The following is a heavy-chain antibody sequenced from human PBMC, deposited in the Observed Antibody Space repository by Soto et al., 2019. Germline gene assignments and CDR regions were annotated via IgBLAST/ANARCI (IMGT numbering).Heavy chain of an antibody. V-gene: IGHV4-4*07. D-gene: IGHD3-3*01. CDR3: ARFPCYDFWSGYGMDV. J-gene: IGHJ6*02. CDR2: IYTSGST. CDR1: GGSISSYY. Sequence: SETLSLTCTVSGGSISSYYWSWIRQPAGKGLEWIGRIYTSGSTNYNPSLKSRVTMSVDTSKNQFSLKLSSVTAADTAVYYCARFPCYDFWSGYGMDVWGQGTTVTVSS.